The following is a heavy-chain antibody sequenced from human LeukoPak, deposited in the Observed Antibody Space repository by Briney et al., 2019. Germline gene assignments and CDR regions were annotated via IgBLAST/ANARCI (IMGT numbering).Heavy chain of an antibody. D-gene: IGHD5-18*01. CDR2: IYWNDDK. V-gene: IGHV2-5*01. Sequence: SGPTLVKPTQTLTLTCTFSGFPLSTSGLGVAWIRQPPGKALEWLALIYWNDDKRYSPSLKNRLNITKGTSKTQVVLTMTNMDPVDTATYYCVYSRGYSYGNWFDPWGQGTLVTVSS. CDR3: VYSRGYSYGNWFDP. CDR1: GFPLSTSGLG. J-gene: IGHJ5*02.